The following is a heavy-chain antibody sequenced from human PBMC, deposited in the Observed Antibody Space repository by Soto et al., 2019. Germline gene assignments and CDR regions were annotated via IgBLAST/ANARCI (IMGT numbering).Heavy chain of an antibody. Sequence: PGGSLRLSCAASGFTFSSYWMSWVRQAPGKGLEWVANIKQDGSEKYYVDSVKGRFTISRDNAKNSLYLQMNSLRAEDTAVYYSAREGVGNVLRYFVWLPDYYYYVMAVCGQRSTVTVSS. CDR2: IKQDGSEK. CDR3: AREGVGNVLRYFVWLPDYYYYVMAV. V-gene: IGHV3-7*01. CDR1: GFTFSSYW. J-gene: IGHJ6*02. D-gene: IGHD3-9*01.